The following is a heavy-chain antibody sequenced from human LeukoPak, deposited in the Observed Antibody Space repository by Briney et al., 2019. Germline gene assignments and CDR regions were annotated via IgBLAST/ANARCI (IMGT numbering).Heavy chain of an antibody. D-gene: IGHD3-3*01. Sequence: PGGSLRLSCAASGFTFSDYYMSWIRQAPGKGLEWVSYISSSGSTIYYADSVKGRFTISRDNAKNSLYLQMNSLRAEDTAVYYCAREENYDFWSGYPYYMDVWGKGTTVTVSS. CDR3: AREENYDFWSGYPYYMDV. CDR2: ISSSGSTI. CDR1: GFTFSDYY. V-gene: IGHV3-11*04. J-gene: IGHJ6*03.